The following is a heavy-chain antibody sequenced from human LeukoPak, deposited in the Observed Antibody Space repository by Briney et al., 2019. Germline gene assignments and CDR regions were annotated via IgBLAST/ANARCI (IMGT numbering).Heavy chain of an antibody. D-gene: IGHD2-2*01. CDR2: INHSGST. J-gene: IGHJ6*04. Sequence: SETLSLTCAVYGGSFSGYYWSWLRQPPGKGLEWIGEINHSGSTNYNPSLKSRVTISVDTSKNQFSLKLSSVTAADTAVYYCATRRRYCSSTSCYYYYYGMDVWGKGTTVTVSS. CDR3: ATRRRYCSSTSCYYYYYGMDV. CDR1: GGSFSGYY. V-gene: IGHV4-34*01.